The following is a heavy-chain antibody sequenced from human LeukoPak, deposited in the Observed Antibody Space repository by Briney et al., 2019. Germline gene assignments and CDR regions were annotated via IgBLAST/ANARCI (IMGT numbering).Heavy chain of an antibody. CDR3: ARVRMATITRLYFDY. J-gene: IGHJ4*02. CDR2: ISSSSSYI. Sequence: GGSLRLSCAASGFTFSSYSMNWVRQAPGKGLEWVSSISSSSSYIYYADSVKGRFTISRDNAKNSLYLQMNSLRAEDTAVYYCARVRMATITRLYFDYWGQGTLVTVSS. D-gene: IGHD5-24*01. V-gene: IGHV3-21*01. CDR1: GFTFSSYS.